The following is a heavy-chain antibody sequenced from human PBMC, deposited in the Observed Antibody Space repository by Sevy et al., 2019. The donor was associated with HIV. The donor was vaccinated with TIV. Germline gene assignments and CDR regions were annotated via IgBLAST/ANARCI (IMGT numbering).Heavy chain of an antibody. CDR3: ARGPYYHDTNTYFFMHY. Sequence: GGSLRLSCAGSGFTFSNYWMHWVRQAPGKGLVWVSRINSDGSSTSYADSVTGRFTISRDNAKNTLYLQMNSLRAEDTAVYYCARGPYYHDTNTYFFMHYWGQGTLVTVSS. CDR2: INSDGSST. V-gene: IGHV3-74*01. D-gene: IGHD3-22*01. J-gene: IGHJ4*02. CDR1: GFTFSNYW.